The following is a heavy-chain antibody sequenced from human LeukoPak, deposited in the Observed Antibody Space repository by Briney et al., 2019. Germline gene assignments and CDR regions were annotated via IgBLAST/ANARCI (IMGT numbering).Heavy chain of an antibody. D-gene: IGHD3-9*01. V-gene: IGHV3-73*01. J-gene: IGHJ4*02. Sequence: PGGSLRLSCAASGFSFSDSPMHWVRQASGKGLEWVCRVRDRANSYATGYAASVEGRFTISRDDSENTAYLQMNSLIIEDTAVYYCTRQRPQTGTFDYWGQGVLVTVSS. CDR3: TRQRPQTGTFDY. CDR2: VRDRANSYAT. CDR1: GFSFSDSP.